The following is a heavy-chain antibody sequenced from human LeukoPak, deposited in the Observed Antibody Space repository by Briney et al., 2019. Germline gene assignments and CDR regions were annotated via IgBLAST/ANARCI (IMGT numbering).Heavy chain of an antibody. CDR2: IYSGGST. J-gene: IGHJ4*02. Sequence: PGGSLRLSCAASGFTVSSNYMSWVRQAPGKGLEWVSVIYSGGSTYYADSVKGRFTISRDNSKNTLYLQMNSLRAEDTAVYYCARENPATARLFDYWGQGTLVTVSS. V-gene: IGHV3-53*01. CDR1: GFTVSSNY. CDR3: ARENPATARLFDY. D-gene: IGHD2-21*02.